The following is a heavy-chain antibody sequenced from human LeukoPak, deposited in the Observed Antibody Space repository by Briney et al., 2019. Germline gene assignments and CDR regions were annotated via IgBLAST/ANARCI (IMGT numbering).Heavy chain of an antibody. CDR3: AKDFRIGYSAHFDY. CDR1: GFTFTSYS. V-gene: IGHV3-21*04. J-gene: IGHJ4*02. Sequence: GGSLRLSCAASGFTFTSYSMNWVRQAPGRGLEWVSSIRFTGSYIYYADSVKGRFTISRDDAKNLLSLQMISLRGEDTAVYYCAKDFRIGYSAHFDYWGQGALVTVSS. D-gene: IGHD2-21*01. CDR2: IRFTGSYI.